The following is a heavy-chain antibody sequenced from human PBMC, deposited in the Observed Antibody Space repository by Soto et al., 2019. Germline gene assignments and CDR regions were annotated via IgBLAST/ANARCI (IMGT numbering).Heavy chain of an antibody. V-gene: IGHV3-74*01. D-gene: IGHD3-22*01. J-gene: IGHJ4*02. Sequence: EVQLVESGGGIVQPGWSLRLSCAASGFTVSSYWMHWVHQAPGKGLVWVSRINSDGSRTSYADSAKGRFTISRDNAKNTVYLQTNSLRAEDTAVYYCARGDGDYYDGNGYLGRHWGQGTLVTVSS. CDR1: GFTVSSYW. CDR2: INSDGSRT. CDR3: ARGDGDYYDGNGYLGRH.